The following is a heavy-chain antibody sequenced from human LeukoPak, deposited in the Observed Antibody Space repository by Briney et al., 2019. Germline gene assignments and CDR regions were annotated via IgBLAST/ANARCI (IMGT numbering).Heavy chain of an antibody. CDR1: GYTFTSYD. J-gene: IGHJ6*02. V-gene: IGHV1-8*01. CDR3: ARDQKVGATPYFGMDV. Sequence: ASVKVSCKASGYTFTSYDINWVRQATGQGLEWMGWMNPNSGNTGYAQKFQGRVTMTTDTSTSTAYMEVSSLRSEDTAVYYCARDQKVGATPYFGMDVWGQGTTVTVSS. CDR2: MNPNSGNT. D-gene: IGHD1-26*01.